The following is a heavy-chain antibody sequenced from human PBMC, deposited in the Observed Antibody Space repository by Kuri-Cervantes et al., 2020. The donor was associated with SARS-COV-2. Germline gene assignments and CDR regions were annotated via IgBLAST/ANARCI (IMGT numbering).Heavy chain of an antibody. CDR3: ASVGDSGNSAPDW. Sequence: SVKVSCKASGGTFSSYAISWVRQAPGQGLEWMGGIIPIFGTANYAQKLQGRVTITADESTSTAYMKLSSLRSEDTAVYYCASVGDSGNSAPDWWGQGTLVTVSS. V-gene: IGHV1-69*13. CDR2: IIPIFGTA. D-gene: IGHD1-26*01. J-gene: IGHJ4*02. CDR1: GGTFSSYA.